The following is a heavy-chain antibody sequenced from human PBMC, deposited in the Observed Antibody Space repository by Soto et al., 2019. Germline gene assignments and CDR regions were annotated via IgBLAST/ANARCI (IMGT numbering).Heavy chain of an antibody. Sequence: GESLKISCKGSGYSFTSYWIGWVRQMPGKGLEWMGIIYPGDSDTRYSPSFQGQVTISADKSISTAYLQWSSLKASDTAMYYCASGVRFLEWFPRIDPWGQGTLVTVSS. J-gene: IGHJ5*02. V-gene: IGHV5-51*01. CDR1: GYSFTSYW. D-gene: IGHD3-3*01. CDR2: IYPGDSDT. CDR3: ASGVRFLEWFPRIDP.